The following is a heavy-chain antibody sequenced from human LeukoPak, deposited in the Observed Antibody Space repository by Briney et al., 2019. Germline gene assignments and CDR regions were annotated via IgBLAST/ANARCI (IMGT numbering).Heavy chain of an antibody. Sequence: SETLSLTCTVSGYSISSGYYWDWIRQPPGKGLEWIGSIYHSGSTCYNPSLKSRVTISVDTSKNQFSLKLSSVTAADTAVYYCARVQRGYSGRTTPQNNWFDPWGQGTLVTVSS. CDR3: ARVQRGYSGRTTPQNNWFDP. V-gene: IGHV4-38-2*02. CDR2: IYHSGST. CDR1: GYSISSGYY. J-gene: IGHJ5*02. D-gene: IGHD5-12*01.